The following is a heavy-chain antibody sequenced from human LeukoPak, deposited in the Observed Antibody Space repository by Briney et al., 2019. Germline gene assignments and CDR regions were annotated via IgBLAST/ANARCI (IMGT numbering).Heavy chain of an antibody. V-gene: IGHV1-18*04. CDR2: ISAYNGNT. D-gene: IGHD2-2*01. Sequence: PSVKFSCKASGYTFTSYGISWVRQAPGQGLEWMGWISAYNGNTNYAQKLQGRVTMTTDTSTSTAYMELRSMRSDDTAVYYCERDQGDIVVVTDAFDIWGQGTMVTVSS. J-gene: IGHJ3*02. CDR1: GYTFTSYG. CDR3: ERDQGDIVVVTDAFDI.